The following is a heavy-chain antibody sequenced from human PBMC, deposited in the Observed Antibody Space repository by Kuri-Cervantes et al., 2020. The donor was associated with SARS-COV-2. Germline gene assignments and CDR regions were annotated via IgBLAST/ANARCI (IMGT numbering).Heavy chain of an antibody. Sequence: GGSLRLSCAASGFTFSRYAMHWIRPAPGKGLEWVAVISYDGTNKDYTASGKGRFTIPRDNSQNTLYLQMKSLRTEDTALYYCARDRVGVHDSWGQGTLVTVSS. D-gene: IGHD2-21*01. CDR1: GFTFSRYA. CDR3: ARDRVGVHDS. J-gene: IGHJ4*02. CDR2: ISYDGTNK. V-gene: IGHV3-30-3*01.